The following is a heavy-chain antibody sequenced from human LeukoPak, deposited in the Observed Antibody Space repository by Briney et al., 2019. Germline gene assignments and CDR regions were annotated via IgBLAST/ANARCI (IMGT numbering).Heavy chain of an antibody. D-gene: IGHD3-10*01. Sequence: PSETLSLTSTVSGGSISGSAYYWGWIRQPPGKGLEWIGSIYYSGSTYHNPSLKSRVTISVDTSKNQFSLKLNSVTAADTALYYCARLDGSGSYRWGYYFDYWGQGALVTVSS. J-gene: IGHJ4*02. V-gene: IGHV4-39*01. CDR3: ARLDGSGSYRWGYYFDY. CDR1: GGSISGSAYY. CDR2: IYYSGST.